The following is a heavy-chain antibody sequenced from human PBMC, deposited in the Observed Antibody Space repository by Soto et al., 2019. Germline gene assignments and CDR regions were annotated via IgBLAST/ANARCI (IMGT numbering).Heavy chain of an antibody. CDR3: ARENWNHWFDP. CDR1: GFTFSSYS. J-gene: IGHJ5*02. V-gene: IGHV3-21*05. Sequence: EVQLVESGGGLVKPGGSLRLSCAASGFTFSSYSMNWIRQAPGKGLEWVSYISSSGSTIYYADSVKGRFTISRDNAKNSLYLQMNSLRAEDTAVYYCARENWNHWFDPWGQGTLVTVSS. CDR2: ISSSGSTI. D-gene: IGHD1-1*01.